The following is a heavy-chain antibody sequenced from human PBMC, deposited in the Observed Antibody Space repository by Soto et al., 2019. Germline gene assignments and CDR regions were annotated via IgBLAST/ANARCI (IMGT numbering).Heavy chain of an antibody. CDR2: ISSSGSTI. CDR1: GFTFSSYS. CDR3: ARVRRYYYDSSGHRIYYFDY. D-gene: IGHD3-22*01. V-gene: IGHV3-21*01. Sequence: EVQLVESGGGLVKPGGSLRLSCAASGFTFSSYSMNWVRQAPGKGLEWVSSISSSGSTIYYADSVKGRFTISRDNAKNSLYLQMNSLRAEDTAVYYCARVRRYYYDSSGHRIYYFDYWGQGTLVTVSS. J-gene: IGHJ4*02.